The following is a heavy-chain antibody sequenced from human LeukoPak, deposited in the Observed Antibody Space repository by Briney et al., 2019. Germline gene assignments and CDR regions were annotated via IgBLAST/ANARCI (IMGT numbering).Heavy chain of an antibody. CDR1: GFTFSDYY. CDR3: ARDQYLDY. Sequence: GGSLRLSCAASGFTFSDYYMSWLRQAPGKGLEWVSSISRGGNSIYYADSVKGRFTISRDNAKNSLYLQMNSLRAEDTAVYYCARDQYLDYRGQGTLVTVSS. CDR2: ISRGGNSI. V-gene: IGHV3-11*01. J-gene: IGHJ4*02.